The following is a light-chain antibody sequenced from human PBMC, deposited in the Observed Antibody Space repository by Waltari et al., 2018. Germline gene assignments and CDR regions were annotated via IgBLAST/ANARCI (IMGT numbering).Light chain of an antibody. CDR3: QQRRAWPLT. CDR1: QSVHNY. Sequence: DIVLTQSPAILSLSPGERASLSCRASQSVHNYLAWYQQKPGQAPRLLSYDVSNRASDIPARFSGSGFATDFTLTISSLEPEDVAVYYCQQRRAWPLTFGGGTKVEIK. CDR2: DVS. J-gene: IGKJ4*02. V-gene: IGKV3-11*01.